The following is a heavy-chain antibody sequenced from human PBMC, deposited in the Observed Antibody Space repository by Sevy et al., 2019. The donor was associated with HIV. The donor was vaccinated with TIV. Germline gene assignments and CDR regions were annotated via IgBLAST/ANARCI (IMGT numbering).Heavy chain of an antibody. CDR3: ATTKDYYDSSGYPFDY. D-gene: IGHD3-22*01. J-gene: IGHJ4*02. V-gene: IGHV1-24*01. CDR1: GYTLTELS. Sequence: ASVKVSCKVSGYTLTELSMHWVRQAPGKGLEWMGSFDPEDGETTYQQKFQGRVTLTEDTSTDTAYMELSSLRSEDTAGYYCATTKDYYDSSGYPFDYWGQGTLVTVSS. CDR2: FDPEDGET.